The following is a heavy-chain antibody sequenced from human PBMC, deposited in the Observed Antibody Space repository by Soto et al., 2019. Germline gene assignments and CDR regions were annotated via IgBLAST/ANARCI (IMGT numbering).Heavy chain of an antibody. V-gene: IGHV3-30*03. Sequence: GGSLRLSCAASGFTFSSYGMHWVRQAPGKGLEWVAVISYDGSNKYYADSVKGRFTISRDNSKNTLYLQMNSLRSDDTAVYYCARDGGRKLGEIVVVPAAIGDWGYYYGMDVWGQGTTVTVSS. CDR3: ARDGGRKLGEIVVVPAAIGDWGYYYGMDV. J-gene: IGHJ6*02. CDR1: GFTFSSYG. D-gene: IGHD2-2*02. CDR2: ISYDGSNK.